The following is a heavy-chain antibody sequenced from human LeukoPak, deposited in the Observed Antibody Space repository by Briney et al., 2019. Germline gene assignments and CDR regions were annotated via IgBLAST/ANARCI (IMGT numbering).Heavy chain of an antibody. D-gene: IGHD2-15*01. CDR3: AKGSGFPYYFDY. V-gene: IGHV3-74*01. J-gene: IGHJ4*02. Sequence: GSLRLSCAASGFTFSSYWMHWVRQAPGKGLVWVSRINSDGSSTSYADSVKGRFTISRDNAKNTLYLQMNILRAEDTAVYYCAKGSGFPYYFDYWGQGTLVTVSS. CDR2: INSDGSST. CDR1: GFTFSSYW.